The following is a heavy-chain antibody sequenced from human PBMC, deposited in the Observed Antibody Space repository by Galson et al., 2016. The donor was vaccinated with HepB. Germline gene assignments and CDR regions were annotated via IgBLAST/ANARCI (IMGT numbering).Heavy chain of an antibody. V-gene: IGHV3-30*18. J-gene: IGHJ4*02. D-gene: IGHD3-10*01. Sequence: SLRLSCAASGFIFSSYGMHWVRQAPGKGLEWVSVISKDGRIKNYAESEKGRFTISRDNSKNTLYLQMNTLRVEDTAVYYWAKEDGGSGSYLEYWGQGTLVTVSS. CDR2: ISKDGRIK. CDR3: AKEDGGSGSYLEY. CDR1: GFIFSSYG.